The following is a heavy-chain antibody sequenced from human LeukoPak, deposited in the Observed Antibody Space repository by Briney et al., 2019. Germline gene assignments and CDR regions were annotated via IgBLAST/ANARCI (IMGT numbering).Heavy chain of an antibody. CDR1: GYTFTSYG. D-gene: IGHD1-26*01. CDR3: ASDLGWELPDY. J-gene: IGHJ4*02. CDR2: ISAYNGNT. V-gene: IGHV1-18*01. Sequence: ASLKVSCTASGYTFTSYGISWVRQAPGQGLEWMGWISAYNGNTNYVQKLQGRVTMTPATSTSTAYMELRSLRSDATAVDYCASDLGWELPDYWGQGTLVTVSS.